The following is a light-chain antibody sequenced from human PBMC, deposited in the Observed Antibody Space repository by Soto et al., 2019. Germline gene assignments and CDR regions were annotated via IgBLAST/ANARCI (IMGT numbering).Light chain of an antibody. CDR3: CSYTSSSTLV. V-gene: IGLV2-14*01. CDR2: EVS. J-gene: IGLJ1*01. CDR1: SSDVGGYNY. Sequence: QSALTQPASVSGSPGQSITISCTGTSSDVGGYNYVSWYQQHPGKAPKLMIYEVSNRPSGVSNRFSGYKSGNTASLAISGLQAGDEADYYCCSYTSSSTLVFGTGTKLTVL.